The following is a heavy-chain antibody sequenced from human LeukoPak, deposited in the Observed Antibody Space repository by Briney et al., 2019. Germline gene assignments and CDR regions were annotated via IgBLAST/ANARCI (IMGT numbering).Heavy chain of an antibody. CDR2: ISGGGGST. D-gene: IGHD3-9*01. V-gene: IGHV3-23*01. CDR1: GFTFSSYA. Sequence: PGGSLRLSCAASGFTFSSYAMSWVRQSPGKGLEWGSGISGGGGSTYYVDSVKGRFTISRDNSKNTLYLQMNSLRAEDTAVYYCAKFYDISTGYFDCWGQGTLVTVSS. J-gene: IGHJ4*02. CDR3: AKFYDISTGYFDC.